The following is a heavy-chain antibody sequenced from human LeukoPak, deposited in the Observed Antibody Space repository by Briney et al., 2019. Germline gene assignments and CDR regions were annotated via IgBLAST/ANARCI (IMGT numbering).Heavy chain of an antibody. D-gene: IGHD3-16*01. J-gene: IGHJ5*02. CDR2: INPSAGST. CDR1: GYTFTTYY. Sequence: VASVKVSCKASGYTFTTYYMHWVRQAPGQGLEWMGLINPSAGSTSYAQKFQGRVTMTRDTSTTTAYMELSSLRSDDTALYYCARAKSSLGQNWFDPWGQGTLVTVSS. V-gene: IGHV1-46*01. CDR3: ARAKSSLGQNWFDP.